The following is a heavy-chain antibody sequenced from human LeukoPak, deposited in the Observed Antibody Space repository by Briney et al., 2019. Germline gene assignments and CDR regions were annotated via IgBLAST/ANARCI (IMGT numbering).Heavy chain of an antibody. CDR1: GDSISSYY. J-gene: IGHJ3*01. CDR2: IYYSGST. D-gene: IGHD3-10*01. Sequence: ASETLSLTCTVSGDSISSYYWSWIRQPPGKGLEWIGYIYYSGSTNYNPSLKSRVTISVDTSKNQFSLKLSSVTAADTAVYFCARSERIIMVLGGAFDVWGQGTMVTVSS. V-gene: IGHV4-59*08. CDR3: ARSERIIMVLGGAFDV.